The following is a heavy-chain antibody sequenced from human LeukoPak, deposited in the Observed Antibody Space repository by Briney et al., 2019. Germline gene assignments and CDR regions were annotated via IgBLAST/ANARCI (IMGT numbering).Heavy chain of an antibody. CDR3: ARVGQQLPKGDFDY. D-gene: IGHD6-13*01. J-gene: IGHJ4*02. V-gene: IGHV3-7*01. CDR2: IKQDGSEK. CDR1: GFTFSSYW. Sequence: PGGSLRLSCAASGFTFSSYWMSWVRQAQGKGLEWVANIKQDGSEKYYVDSVKGRFTISRDNAKNSLYLQMNSLRAEDTAVYYCARVGQQLPKGDFDYWGQGTLVTVSS.